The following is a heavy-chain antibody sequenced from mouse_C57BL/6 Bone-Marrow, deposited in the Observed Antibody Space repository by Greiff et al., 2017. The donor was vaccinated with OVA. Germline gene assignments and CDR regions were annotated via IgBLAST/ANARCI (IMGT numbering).Heavy chain of an antibody. D-gene: IGHD1-1*01. CDR3: STLDTTVVGDAY. V-gene: IGHV14-1*01. CDR1: GFNIKDYY. CDR2: IDPEDGDT. J-gene: IGHJ3*01. Sequence: EVKVVESGAELVRPGASVKLSCTASGFNIKDYYMHWVKQRPEQGLEWIGRIDPEDGDTEYAPKFQGKATMTADTSSNTAYLQHSSLTSEDTAVYYFSTLDTTVVGDAYWGQGTLVTVSA.